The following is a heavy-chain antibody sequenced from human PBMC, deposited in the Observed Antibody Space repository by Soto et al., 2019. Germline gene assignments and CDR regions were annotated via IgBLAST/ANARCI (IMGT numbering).Heavy chain of an antibody. J-gene: IGHJ5*02. D-gene: IGHD3-16*01. CDR2: MYTKERT. CDR1: GGSLTNYY. Sequence: SETLSLTCTVSGGSLTNYYWSWIRQPAGKGLEWIGRMYTKERTNYNLSCKSRVTMSVDTSKNQYSLKFSAVTAADTAVYYCARDDYKDGGNNWFDPWGQGTLVTVSS. V-gene: IGHV4-4*07. CDR3: ARDDYKDGGNNWFDP.